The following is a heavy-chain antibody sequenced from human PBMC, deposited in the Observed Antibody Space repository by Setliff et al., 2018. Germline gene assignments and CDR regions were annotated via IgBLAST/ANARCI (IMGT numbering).Heavy chain of an antibody. J-gene: IGHJ4*02. Sequence: SETLSLTCAVYGGSFSDYFWSWVRQPPGKGPEWIGYIYYSGNSNYDTNYNPSLKSRVTILSDTSKNQFSLILSSVTAADTAVYYCARLWISYESNTYFYPKYFDFWGQGTLVTVSS. V-gene: IGHV4-34*11. CDR2: IYYSGNSNYDT. CDR3: ARLWISYESNTYFYPKYFDF. D-gene: IGHD3-22*01. CDR1: GGSFSDYF.